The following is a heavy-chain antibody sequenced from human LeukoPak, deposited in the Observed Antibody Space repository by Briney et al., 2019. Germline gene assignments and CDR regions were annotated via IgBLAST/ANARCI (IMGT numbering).Heavy chain of an antibody. V-gene: IGHV3-23*01. CDR2: IVGSGVTT. CDR1: GFTFSTYG. CDR3: ARDERWIQFNY. J-gene: IGHJ4*02. D-gene: IGHD5-18*01. Sequence: PGGSLRLSCAASGFTFSTYGMHWVRQAPGKGLEWVSGIVGSGVTTYYADSVKGRFTISRDNSKNTLDLHMKGLRVEDTAIYYCARDERWIQFNYWGQGTLVTVSS.